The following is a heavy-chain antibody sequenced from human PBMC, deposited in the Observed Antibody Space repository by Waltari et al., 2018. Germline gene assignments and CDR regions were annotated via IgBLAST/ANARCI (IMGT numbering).Heavy chain of an antibody. Sequence: EVQLVESGGGLVQPGGSLSLACAAPGFTFTSFWMTWVRQAPGKGLEWVANIKFDGSEQYYVASVNGRFTISRDNAKNSLYLQMSSLRAEDTAVYYCARGSTYYVRVWDSWGQGTLVSVSS. D-gene: IGHD3-16*01. J-gene: IGHJ4*02. V-gene: IGHV3-7*03. CDR3: ARGSTYYVRVWDS. CDR1: GFTFTSFW. CDR2: IKFDGSEQ.